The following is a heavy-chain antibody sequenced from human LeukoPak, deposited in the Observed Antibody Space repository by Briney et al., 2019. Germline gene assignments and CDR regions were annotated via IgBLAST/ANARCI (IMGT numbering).Heavy chain of an antibody. CDR1: GYTFTSYD. D-gene: IGHD4-17*01. V-gene: IGHV1-2*02. CDR2: INPNSGGT. CDR3: ARGHDYGDQY. Sequence: GASVKVSCKASGYTFTSYDINWVRQATGQGLEWMGWINPNSGGTNYAQKFQGRVTMTRDTSISTAYMELSRLRSDDTAVYYCARGHDYGDQYWGQGTLVTVSS. J-gene: IGHJ4*02.